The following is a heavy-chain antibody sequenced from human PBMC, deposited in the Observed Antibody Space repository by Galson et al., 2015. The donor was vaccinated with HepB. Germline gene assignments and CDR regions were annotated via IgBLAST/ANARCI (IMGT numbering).Heavy chain of an antibody. CDR3: TMRVGGGDYYYYGMDV. Sequence: SLRLSCAASGFTFSNAWMSWVRQAPGKGLEWVGRIKSKTDGGTTDYAAPVKGRFTISRDDSKNTLYLQMNSLKTEDTAVYYCTMRVGGGDYYYYGMDVWGQGTTVTVSS. CDR2: IKSKTDGGTT. V-gene: IGHV3-15*01. CDR1: GFTFSNAW. J-gene: IGHJ6*02. D-gene: IGHD3-10*01.